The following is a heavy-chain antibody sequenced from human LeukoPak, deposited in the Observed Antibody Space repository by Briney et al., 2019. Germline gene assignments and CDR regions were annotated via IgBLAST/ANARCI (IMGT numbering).Heavy chain of an antibody. CDR2: INFSGGNT. CDR3: ARDYSSSCGY. V-gene: IGHV1-46*01. Sequence: ASVKVSCKASGYTFTNYYVHWVRQAPGQGLEWMGTINFSGGNTNYVQKFQGRVTVTGDTSTNTVYMELSSLRSEDTAVYYCARDYSSSCGYWGQGTLVTVSS. J-gene: IGHJ4*02. D-gene: IGHD6-13*01. CDR1: GYTFTNYY.